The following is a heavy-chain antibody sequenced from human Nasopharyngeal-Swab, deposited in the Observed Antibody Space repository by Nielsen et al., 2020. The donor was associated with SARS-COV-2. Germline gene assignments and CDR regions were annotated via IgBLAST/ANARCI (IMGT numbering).Heavy chain of an antibody. D-gene: IGHD6-13*01. CDR3: ATPVSSSEKYAFEV. Sequence: GESLNISCKASGYRFAAYWIGWVRQMPGKGLEWMGIFYPGDSQTRYSPSFQGQVTIAVDMSITTAYLQWSSLKASDTAMYYCATPVSSSEKYAFEVWGQGTMVTVSS. J-gene: IGHJ3*01. V-gene: IGHV5-51*01. CDR1: GYRFAAYW. CDR2: FYPGDSQT.